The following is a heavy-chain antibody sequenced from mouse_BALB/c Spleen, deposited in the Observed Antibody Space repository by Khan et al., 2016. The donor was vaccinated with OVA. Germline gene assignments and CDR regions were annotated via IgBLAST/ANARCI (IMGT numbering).Heavy chain of an antibody. J-gene: IGHJ4*01. Sequence: EVQLQESGPGLVKPSQSLSLTCTVTGYSITSDYAWNWIRQFPGNKLEWMGYISSTGGTSYNQSLKSRISITRDTSKNQFFLQLKSVTAEDTATYYCARSHYYNYGYALDCWGQGTLVTVSS. CDR2: ISSTGGT. CDR1: GYSITSDYA. D-gene: IGHD2-4*01. V-gene: IGHV3-2*02. CDR3: ARSHYYNYGYALDC.